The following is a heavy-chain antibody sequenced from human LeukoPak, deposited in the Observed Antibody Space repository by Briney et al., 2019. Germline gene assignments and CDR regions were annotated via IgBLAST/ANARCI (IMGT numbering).Heavy chain of an antibody. CDR2: ISSSSSYI. Sequence: GGSLRLSCAASGFTFSSYSMTWVRQAPGKGLEWVSSISSSSSYIYYADSVKGRFTISRDNAKNSLYLQMNSLRAEDTAVYYCARDLVPAAIHIWGNYFDYWGQGTLVTVSS. CDR3: ARDLVPAAIHIWGNYFDY. D-gene: IGHD2-2*01. CDR1: GFTFSSYS. V-gene: IGHV3-21*01. J-gene: IGHJ4*02.